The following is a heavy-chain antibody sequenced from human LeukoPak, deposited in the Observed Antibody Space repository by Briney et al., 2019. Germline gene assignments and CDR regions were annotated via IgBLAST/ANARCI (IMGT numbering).Heavy chain of an antibody. D-gene: IGHD2-21*02. CDR2: ISSSGSTI. CDR3: AGAYCGGDCYSWWFDP. CDR1: GFTFSSYV. Sequence: GGSLRLSCAASGFTFSSYVMNWVRQAPGKGLEWVSYISSSGSTIYYADSVKGRFTISRDNAKNSLYLQMNSLRAEDTAVYYCAGAYCGGDCYSWWFDPWGQGTLVTVSS. J-gene: IGHJ5*02. V-gene: IGHV3-48*03.